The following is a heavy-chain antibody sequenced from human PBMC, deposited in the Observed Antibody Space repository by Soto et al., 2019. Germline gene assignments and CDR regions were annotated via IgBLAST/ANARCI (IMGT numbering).Heavy chain of an antibody. Sequence: SGPTLVNPTQTLTLTCTFSGFSLSTIGGGVGWIRQPPGKALEWLAVIYWNDDKRYSPSLKSRLTITKGTSDNQVVLTMTNVDPVDTASYYCAHFNGYEEFEYWGQGTLVTVSS. CDR3: AHFNGYEEFEY. CDR2: IYWNDDK. CDR1: GFSLSTIGGG. V-gene: IGHV2-5*01. D-gene: IGHD5-12*01. J-gene: IGHJ4*02.